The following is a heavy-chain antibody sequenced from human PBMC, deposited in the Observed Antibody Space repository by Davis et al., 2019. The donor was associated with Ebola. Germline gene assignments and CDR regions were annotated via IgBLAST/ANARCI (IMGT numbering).Heavy chain of an antibody. CDR1: GFSFSYYA. J-gene: IGHJ4*02. CDR3: ARGGETRLEY. V-gene: IGHV3-23*01. Sequence: GESLKISCAASGFSFSYYAMTWFRQAPGKGLDWVSYVSASGDITYYADSVKGRFTISRDNSKNTLSLQMNSLRAEDTAVYYCARGGETRLEYWGQGTLVTVSS. CDR2: VSASGDIT. D-gene: IGHD3-16*01.